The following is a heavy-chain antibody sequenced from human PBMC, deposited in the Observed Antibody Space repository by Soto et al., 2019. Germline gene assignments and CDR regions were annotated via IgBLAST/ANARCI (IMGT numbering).Heavy chain of an antibody. CDR1: GSTFSNAW. CDR2: IKSKTDGGTT. Sequence: GWLRLSCSASGSTFSNAWMSWVRQAPGKGLEWVGRIKSKTDGGTTDYAAPVKGRFTISRDDSKNTLYLQMNSLKTEDTAVYYCTTLGSGSYWDYYYGMDVWGQGTKVTVYS. D-gene: IGHD3-10*01. CDR3: TTLGSGSYWDYYYGMDV. J-gene: IGHJ6*02. V-gene: IGHV3-15*01.